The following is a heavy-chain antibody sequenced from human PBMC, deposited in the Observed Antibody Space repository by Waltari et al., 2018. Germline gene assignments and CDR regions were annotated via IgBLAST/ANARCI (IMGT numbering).Heavy chain of an antibody. CDR3: ARQKEGSWDHDAFDI. V-gene: IGHV5-51*01. Sequence: EVQLVQSGAEVKKPGESLKISCKGSGYSFTSYWIGWARQMPGKGLEWMGIIYPGDSDTRYSPSFQGQVTISADKSISTAYLQWSSLKASDTAMYYCARQKEGSWDHDAFDIWGQGTMVTVSS. D-gene: IGHD6-13*01. CDR2: IYPGDSDT. J-gene: IGHJ3*02. CDR1: GYSFTSYW.